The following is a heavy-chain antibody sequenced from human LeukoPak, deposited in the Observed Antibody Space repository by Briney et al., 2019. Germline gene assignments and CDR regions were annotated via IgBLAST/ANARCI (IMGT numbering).Heavy chain of an antibody. CDR1: GFTFSSYG. D-gene: IGHD2-15*01. V-gene: IGHV3-30*03. CDR2: ISYDGSNK. Sequence: GGSLRLSCAASGFTFSSYGMHWVRQAPGKGLEWVTLISYDGSNKYYADSVKGRFTISRDNSKNTLYLQMNSLRAVDTAVYYCARDCTGGTCYDAFDIWGQGTMVTVSS. CDR3: ARDCTGGTCYDAFDI. J-gene: IGHJ3*02.